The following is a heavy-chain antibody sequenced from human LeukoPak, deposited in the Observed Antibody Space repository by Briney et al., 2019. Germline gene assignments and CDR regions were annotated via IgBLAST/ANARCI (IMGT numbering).Heavy chain of an antibody. D-gene: IGHD4-17*01. V-gene: IGHV1-18*01. CDR1: GYTFTSYG. CDR3: ARLRGDAFDI. Sequence: GASVKVSCKASGYTFTSYGISWVRQAPGQGIEWMGWIIAYNGNTKYAQKRQGRVTMTTHTSTSTAYMELRRLRPDDTAVYYCARLRGDAFDIWGQGTMVTVSS. CDR2: IIAYNGNT. J-gene: IGHJ3*02.